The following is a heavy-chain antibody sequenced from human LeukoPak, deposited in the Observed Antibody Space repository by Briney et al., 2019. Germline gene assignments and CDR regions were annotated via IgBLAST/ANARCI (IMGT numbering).Heavy chain of an antibody. CDR1: GFTFSSYE. D-gene: IGHD6-19*01. CDR2: ISSSGNTI. CDR3: ARKVAAPDY. V-gene: IGHV3-48*03. Sequence: PGGSLRLSCAASGFTFSSYEMNWVRQAPGKGLEWVSYISSSGNTIYYADSVKGRFTISRDNSKNTLYLQMNSLRAEDTAVYYCARKVAAPDYWGQGTLVTVSS. J-gene: IGHJ4*02.